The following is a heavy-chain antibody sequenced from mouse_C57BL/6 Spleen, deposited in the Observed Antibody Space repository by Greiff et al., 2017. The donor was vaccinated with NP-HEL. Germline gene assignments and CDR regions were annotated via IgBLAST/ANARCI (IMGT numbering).Heavy chain of an antibody. Sequence: QVQLQQSGPELVKPGASVKISCKASGYSFTSYYIHWVKQRPGQGLEWIGWIYPGSGNTKYNEKVKGKATLTADTSSSTAYMQLSSLTSEDAAVYYCARSGVYSNYEAWFAYWGQGTLVTVSA. J-gene: IGHJ3*01. CDR1: GYSFTSYY. V-gene: IGHV1-66*01. CDR2: IYPGSGNT. D-gene: IGHD2-5*01. CDR3: ARSGVYSNYEAWFAY.